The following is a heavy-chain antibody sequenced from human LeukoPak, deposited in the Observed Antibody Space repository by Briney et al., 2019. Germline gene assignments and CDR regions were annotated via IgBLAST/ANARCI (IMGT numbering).Heavy chain of an antibody. V-gene: IGHV4-59*01. D-gene: IGHD3-22*01. CDR1: GGSISSYY. J-gene: IGHJ4*02. CDR3: ATSTVETYYSDRSDYYFHYFDY. CDR2: IYYSGST. Sequence: PSETLSLTCTVSGGSISSYYWSWIRQPPGKGLEWIGYIYYSGSTNYNPSLKSRVTISVDTSKNQFSLKLSSVTAADTAVYFCATSTVETYYSDRSDYYFHYFDYWGQGTLVTVSS.